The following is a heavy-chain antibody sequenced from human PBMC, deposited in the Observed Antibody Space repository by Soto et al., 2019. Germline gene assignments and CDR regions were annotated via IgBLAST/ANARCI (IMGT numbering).Heavy chain of an antibody. CDR3: ARVSDSSGYLVAWYFDL. J-gene: IGHJ2*01. D-gene: IGHD3-22*01. CDR1: GGSISSGGYS. V-gene: IGHV4-30-2*01. Sequence: QLQLQESGSGLVKPSQTLSLTCAVSGGSISSGGYSWSWIRQPPGKGLEWIGYIYHSGSTYYNPSLKSRVTISVDRSKNQFSLKLSSVTAADTAVYYCARVSDSSGYLVAWYFDLWGRGTLVTVSS. CDR2: IYHSGST.